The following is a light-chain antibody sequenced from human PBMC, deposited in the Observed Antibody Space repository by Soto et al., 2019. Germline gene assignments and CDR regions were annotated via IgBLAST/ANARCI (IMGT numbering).Light chain of an antibody. Sequence: QSALTQPASVSGSPVQAITISCTGTSSDVGGYHYVSWYQQHPGKAPKLMIYEVSNRPSGVSYRFSGSKSGNTASLTISGLQAEDEADYYCSSYTTTSTYVFGTGTKLTVL. CDR2: EVS. CDR1: SSDVGGYHY. V-gene: IGLV2-14*01. J-gene: IGLJ1*01. CDR3: SSYTTTSTYV.